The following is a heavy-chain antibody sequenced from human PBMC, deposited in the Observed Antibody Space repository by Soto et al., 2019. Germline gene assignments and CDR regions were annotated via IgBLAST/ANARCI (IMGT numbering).Heavy chain of an antibody. J-gene: IGHJ4*02. Sequence: ASVKGSLKASGYTFTGDYIHWLRQAPGQGLEWMGWINPNSGGTNYAQKFQGWVTMTRDTSISTAYMELSRLRSDDTAVYYCARGDSGYYFYYFDYWGQGTLVTVSS. D-gene: IGHD3-22*01. CDR3: ARGDSGYYFYYFDY. CDR2: INPNSGGT. CDR1: GYTFTGDY. V-gene: IGHV1-2*04.